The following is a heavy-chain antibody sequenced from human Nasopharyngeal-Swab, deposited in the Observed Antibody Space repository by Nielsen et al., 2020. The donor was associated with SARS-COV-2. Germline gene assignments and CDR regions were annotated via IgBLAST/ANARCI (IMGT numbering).Heavy chain of an antibody. CDR3: ARGGIVAATHTGCDY. CDR2: IWYDGSNK. V-gene: IGHV3-33*01. J-gene: IGHJ4*02. D-gene: IGHD1-26*01. Sequence: WIRQPPGKGLEWVAVIWYDGSNKYYGHSVKGRFTISRDNSKNTLFLQMNSLRAEDTALYYCARGGIVAATHTGCDYWGQGTLVTVSS.